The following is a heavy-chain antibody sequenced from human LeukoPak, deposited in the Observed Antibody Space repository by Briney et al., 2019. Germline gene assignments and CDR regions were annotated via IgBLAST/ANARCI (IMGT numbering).Heavy chain of an antibody. Sequence: ASVKVSCKASGYTFTGYYMHWVRQAPGQGLEWMGWINPNSGGTNYAQKFQGRVTMTRDTSISTAYMALSRLRSDDTAGYYCARGDCSSTSCYSGFDYWGQGTLVTVSS. CDR3: ARGDCSSTSCYSGFDY. J-gene: IGHJ4*02. CDR2: INPNSGGT. V-gene: IGHV1-2*02. CDR1: GYTFTGYY. D-gene: IGHD2-2*02.